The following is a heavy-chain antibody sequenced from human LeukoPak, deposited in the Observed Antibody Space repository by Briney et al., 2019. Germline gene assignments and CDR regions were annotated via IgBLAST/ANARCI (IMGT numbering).Heavy chain of an antibody. Sequence: GASVTVSCKTSGYTFNTYGISWVRQAPGQGLEWMGWTNTKNGDTTYAQRLQGRLIMTTDTSTSTAYMELRSLRSDDTAVYYCARDATRGMIVDIAANYYLDVWGKGTPVTVSS. CDR2: TNTKNGDT. V-gene: IGHV1-18*01. J-gene: IGHJ6*04. CDR3: ARDATRGMIVDIAANYYLDV. D-gene: IGHD3-22*01. CDR1: GYTFNTYG.